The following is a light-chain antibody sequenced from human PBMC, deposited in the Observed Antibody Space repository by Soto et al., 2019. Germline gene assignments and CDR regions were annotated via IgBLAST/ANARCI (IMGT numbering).Light chain of an antibody. CDR1: HGITDW. J-gene: IGKJ1*01. V-gene: IGKV1-5*01. CDR3: QHYHRFW. Sequence: DIQMTPSPSTRCGSVGDRVIMAGRARHGITDWLAWYQQKPEKPPKLHIYDASTMDSGVPSSFSGAGSETEFSLIISGLQPEDFATYYCQHYHRFWFGQGTKVDIK. CDR2: DAS.